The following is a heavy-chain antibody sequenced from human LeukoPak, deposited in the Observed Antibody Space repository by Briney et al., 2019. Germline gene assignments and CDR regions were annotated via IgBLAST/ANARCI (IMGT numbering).Heavy chain of an antibody. J-gene: IGHJ4*02. CDR3: AGGGQLLYGY. V-gene: IGHV4-31*03. Sequence: SETLSLTGTVSGGSISSGGYYWSWIRQHPGKGLEWIGYIYYSGSTYYNPSLKSRVTISVDPSKNQFSLKLSSVTAADTAVYYCAGGGQLLYGYWGQGTLVTVSS. D-gene: IGHD2-2*02. CDR2: IYYSGST. CDR1: GGSISSGGYY.